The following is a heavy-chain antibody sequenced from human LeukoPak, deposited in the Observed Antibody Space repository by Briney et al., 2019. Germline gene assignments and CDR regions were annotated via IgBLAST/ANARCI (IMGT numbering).Heavy chain of an antibody. V-gene: IGHV3-30*02. CDR2: KDYGGKKE. J-gene: IGHJ4*02. CDR3: AKDRAYNSGWYPVLDS. CDR1: GFTFSSFG. Sequence: GGSLRLSCVASGFTFSSFGMHWVRQAPGKGLEWVAFKDYGGKKEYYRDSVKGRFTISRDNSKNTLYLQMNSLRSEDTALYYCAKDRAYNSGWYPVLDSWGQGTLVTVSS. D-gene: IGHD6-19*01.